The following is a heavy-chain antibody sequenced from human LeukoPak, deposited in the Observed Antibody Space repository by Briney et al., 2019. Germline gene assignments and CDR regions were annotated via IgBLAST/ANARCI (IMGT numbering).Heavy chain of an antibody. CDR3: ARATKTGPFDY. Sequence: GGSLRLSCAASGFTFDDYAMHWVRQAPGKGLEWVSGISWNSGSIGCADSVKGRFTISRDNAKNSLYLQMNSLRAEDTAVYYCARATKTGPFDYWGQGTLVTVSS. CDR1: GFTFDDYA. D-gene: IGHD7-27*01. V-gene: IGHV3-9*01. J-gene: IGHJ4*02. CDR2: ISWNSGSI.